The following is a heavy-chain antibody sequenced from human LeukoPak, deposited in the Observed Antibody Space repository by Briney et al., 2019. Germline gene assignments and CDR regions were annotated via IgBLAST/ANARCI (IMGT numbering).Heavy chain of an antibody. D-gene: IGHD5/OR15-5a*01. Sequence: GGSLRLSCAVSGFTFSSYSMNWVRQAPGEGLEWVSALYSGGTTYYADSVKGRFTISRDNSKNTVYLQMNSLRAEDTAVYYCARASTTTTIFDSWGQGALVTVSS. V-gene: IGHV3-53*01. CDR2: LYSGGTT. J-gene: IGHJ4*02. CDR1: GFTFSSYS. CDR3: ARASTTTTIFDS.